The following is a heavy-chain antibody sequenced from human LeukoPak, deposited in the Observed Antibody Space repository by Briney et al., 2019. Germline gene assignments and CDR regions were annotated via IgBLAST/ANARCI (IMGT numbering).Heavy chain of an antibody. J-gene: IGHJ4*02. CDR3: ARNMVRGVISIV. D-gene: IGHD3-10*01. V-gene: IGHV1-8*01. Sequence: ALVKVSCKASGYTFTSYDINWVRQATGQGLEWMGWMNPNSGNTGYAQKFQGRVTMTRNTSISTAYMELSSLRSEDTAVYYCARNMVRGVISIVWGQGTLVTVSS. CDR2: MNPNSGNT. CDR1: GYTFTSYD.